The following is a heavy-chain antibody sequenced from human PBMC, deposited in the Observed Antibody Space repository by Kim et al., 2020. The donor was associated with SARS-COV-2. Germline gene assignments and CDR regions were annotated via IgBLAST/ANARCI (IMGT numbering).Heavy chain of an antibody. CDR1: GGSISSSSYY. CDR2: IYYSGST. D-gene: IGHD3-10*01. CDR3: ARGPFVGVYYYGSGSYYRNPKFDY. Sequence: SETLSLTCTVSGGSISSSSYYWGWIRQPPGKGLEWIGSIYYSGSTYYNPSLKSRVTISVDTSKNQFSLKLGSVTAADTAVYYCARGPFVGVYYYGSGSYYRNPKFDYWGPGTLVTVSS. V-gene: IGHV4-39*07. J-gene: IGHJ4*02.